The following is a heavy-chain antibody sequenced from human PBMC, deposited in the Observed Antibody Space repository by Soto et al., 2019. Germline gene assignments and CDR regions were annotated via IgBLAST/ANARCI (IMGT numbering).Heavy chain of an antibody. CDR3: ARGAHLEWTNPWANWFDP. CDR1: GYTFIGYY. J-gene: IGHJ5*02. V-gene: IGHV1-2*04. D-gene: IGHD3-3*01. CDR2: INPTSGAT. Sequence: ASVKVSCKASGYTFIGYYIHWVRQAPGQGLEWLGWINPTSGATNYAQKFQAWVTLTRDTSINTAYMELRRLRPDDTAVYYCARGAHLEWTNPWANWFDPWGQGTLVTVPQ.